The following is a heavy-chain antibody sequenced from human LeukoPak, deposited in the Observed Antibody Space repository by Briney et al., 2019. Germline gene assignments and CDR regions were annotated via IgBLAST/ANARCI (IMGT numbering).Heavy chain of an antibody. V-gene: IGHV4-59*01. Sequence: SETLSLTCTASGGYISNYYWNWIRQPPGKGLEWIGYIYYNGSTNYNASLKSRVTISVATSRNQFSLKLSSVTAADTAVYYCARRWRGYYYMDVWGKGTAVSVSS. J-gene: IGHJ6*03. CDR1: GGYISNYY. CDR3: ARRWRGYYYMDV. CDR2: IYYNGST. D-gene: IGHD4-23*01.